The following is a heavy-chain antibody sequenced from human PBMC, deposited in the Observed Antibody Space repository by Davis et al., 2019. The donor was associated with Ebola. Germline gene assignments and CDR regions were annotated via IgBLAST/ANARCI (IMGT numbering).Heavy chain of an antibody. CDR3: ARYGVSSWSFDY. CDR1: GFTFTNYG. D-gene: IGHD1-26*01. CDR2: ISYDGSNK. J-gene: IGHJ4*02. V-gene: IGHV3-30-3*01. Sequence: GGSLRLSCAASGFTFTNYGMHWVRQAPAKGLEWVAVISYDGSNKDYTDSVKGRFTVSRDNSKNTFYLQMNSLKTEDTAVYYCARYGVSSWSFDYWGQGTLVTVSS.